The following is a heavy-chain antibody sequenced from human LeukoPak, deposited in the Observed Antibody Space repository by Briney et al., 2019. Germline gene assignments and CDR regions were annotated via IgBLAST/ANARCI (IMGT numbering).Heavy chain of an antibody. V-gene: IGHV4-30-2*05. CDR2: IYHSGST. Sequence: PSETLSLTCTVSGGSISSGGYYWSWIRQPPGKGLEWIGYIYHSGSTYYNPSLKSRVTISVDTSKNQFSLKLSSVTAADTAVYYCARGARYYDSSGSKPFDPWGQGTLVTVSS. CDR3: ARGARYYDSSGSKPFDP. CDR1: GGSISSGGYY. D-gene: IGHD3-22*01. J-gene: IGHJ5*02.